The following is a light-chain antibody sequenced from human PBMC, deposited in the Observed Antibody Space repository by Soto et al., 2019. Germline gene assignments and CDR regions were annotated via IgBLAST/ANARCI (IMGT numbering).Light chain of an antibody. CDR2: GAS. Sequence: EIVMTQSPATLSVSPGESATLSCRASQSISSELAWYQQKPGQPPRLLIYGASTRATGVPARFTGSASGSDFTITTSGLQAEDFAVYYCQQGHNWPLTFGQGTRLEI. CDR1: QSISSE. J-gene: IGKJ2*01. CDR3: QQGHNWPLT. V-gene: IGKV3-15*01.